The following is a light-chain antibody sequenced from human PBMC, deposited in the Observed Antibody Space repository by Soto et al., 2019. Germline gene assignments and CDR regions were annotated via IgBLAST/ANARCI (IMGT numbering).Light chain of an antibody. V-gene: IGLV1-40*01. Sequence: QSALTQPPSVSGAPGQRVTISCTGSSSNIGAGYDVHWYQQLPGTAPKLLIYGNSNRPSGVPDRFPGSKSGTSASLAITGLQAEDEADYYCQSYDSSLSGSRVFGGGTKLTVL. CDR2: GNS. CDR1: SSNIGAGYD. CDR3: QSYDSSLSGSRV. J-gene: IGLJ2*01.